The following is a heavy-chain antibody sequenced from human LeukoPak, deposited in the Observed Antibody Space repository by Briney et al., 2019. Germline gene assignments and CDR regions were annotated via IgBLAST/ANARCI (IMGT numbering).Heavy chain of an antibody. Sequence: GGSLRLSCAASGFTFDDYAMHWVRQAPGKGLECASVISGDGGSIFYADSVRGRFTISRDNSRNTLYLQMNSLRAEDTAVYYCARLNGKYCSGGSCYVDIWGQGTLVTVSS. D-gene: IGHD2-15*01. J-gene: IGHJ4*02. CDR3: ARLNGKYCSGGSCYVDI. CDR2: ISGDGGSI. CDR1: GFTFDDYA. V-gene: IGHV3-23*01.